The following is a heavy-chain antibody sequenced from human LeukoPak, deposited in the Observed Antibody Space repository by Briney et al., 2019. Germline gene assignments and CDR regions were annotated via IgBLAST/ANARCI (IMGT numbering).Heavy chain of an antibody. J-gene: IGHJ4*02. CDR1: GFPFSSYG. CDR2: IRYDGSNK. CDR3: AGDDYGGNPEGY. V-gene: IGHV3-30*02. Sequence: GGSLRLSCAASGFPFSSYGMHWVRQAPGKGLEWVAFIRYDGSNKYYADSVKGRFTISRDNSKNTLYLQMNSLRAEDTAVYYCAGDDYGGNPEGYWGQGTLVTVSS. D-gene: IGHD4-23*01.